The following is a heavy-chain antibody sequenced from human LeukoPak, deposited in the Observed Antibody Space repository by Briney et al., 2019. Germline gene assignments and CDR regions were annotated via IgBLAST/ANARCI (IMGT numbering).Heavy chain of an antibody. Sequence: GGSLRLSCAASGFTCRSYSMIWVRQAPGKGLEWVANIQQDGSEKYYVDSVKGRFTISRDNAKNSLYLQMNSLRAEDTAVYYCARNPPRYFNWGQGPLVTVSS. V-gene: IGHV3-7*05. J-gene: IGHJ1*01. CDR2: IQQDGSEK. CDR3: ARNPPRYFN. D-gene: IGHD1-26*01. CDR1: GFTCRSYS.